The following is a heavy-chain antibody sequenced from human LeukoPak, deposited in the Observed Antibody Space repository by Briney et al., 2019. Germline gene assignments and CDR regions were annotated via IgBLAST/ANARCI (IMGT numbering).Heavy chain of an antibody. J-gene: IGHJ4*02. D-gene: IGHD2/OR15-2a*01. Sequence: PSQTLSLTCTVSGGSISSYYWSWIRQPPGKGLEWIGYIYYSGTTNYNPSLKSRVTISVDTSKNQFSLKLSSVTAADTAVYYCARESVLGDYWGQGTLVTVSS. V-gene: IGHV4-59*01. CDR3: ARESVLGDY. CDR1: GGSISSYY. CDR2: IYYSGTT.